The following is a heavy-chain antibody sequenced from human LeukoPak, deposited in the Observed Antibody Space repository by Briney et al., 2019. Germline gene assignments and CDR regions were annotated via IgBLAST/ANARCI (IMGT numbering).Heavy chain of an antibody. V-gene: IGHV1-8*01. CDR3: ARGLRRITIFGVARNWFDP. CDR2: MNPNSGNT. J-gene: IGHJ5*02. Sequence: ASVTVSCKASGYTFTSYDINWVRQATGQGLEWMGWMNPNSGNTGYAQKFQGRVTMTRNTSISTAYMELSSLRSEDTAVYYCARGLRRITIFGVARNWFDPWGQGTLVTVSS. D-gene: IGHD3-3*01. CDR1: GYTFTSYD.